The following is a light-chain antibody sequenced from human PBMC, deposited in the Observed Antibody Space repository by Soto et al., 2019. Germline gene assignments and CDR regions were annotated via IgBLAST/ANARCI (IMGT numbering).Light chain of an antibody. J-gene: IGKJ2*01. V-gene: IGKV1-39*01. CDR3: QQSYTKPRT. CDR1: QTISDY. CDR2: AAS. Sequence: DIQMTQSPSSLSASVGDRVTITCRASQTISDYLHWYQQKPGKAPNLLIYAASNLQNGVPSRFCGSGSGTDFTLTISSLQPEDCATYFCQQSYTKPRTFGQGTKLEIK.